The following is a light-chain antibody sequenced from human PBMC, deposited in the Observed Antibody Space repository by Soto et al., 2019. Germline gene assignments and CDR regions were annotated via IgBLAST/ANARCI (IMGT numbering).Light chain of an antibody. CDR2: DAA. J-gene: IGKJ5*01. V-gene: IGKV3-11*01. CDR1: QSVSSY. Sequence: EIVLRQSPATLSLSPGERATLSCRASQSVSSYLAWYQQKPGQAPRLLIYDAANRATGIPARFSGSGSGTHFPLHISSLEPQYFLEYFCQQRSTQPPSITFAQGLRLES. CDR3: QQRSTQPPSIT.